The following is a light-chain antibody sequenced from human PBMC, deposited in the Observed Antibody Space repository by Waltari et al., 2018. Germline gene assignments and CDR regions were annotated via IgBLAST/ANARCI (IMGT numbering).Light chain of an antibody. V-gene: IGLV1-40*01. Sequence: QSVLTQPPSVSGAPGQRVTISCTGSSPSIGAGYDVNWYRQLPGTAPKLLIYGDNNRPSGVPDRFSGSKSGTSASLAITGLQAEDEADYYCQSYDSSLSGSVFGGGTILTVL. CDR1: SPSIGAGYD. CDR2: GDN. CDR3: QSYDSSLSGSV. J-gene: IGLJ2*01.